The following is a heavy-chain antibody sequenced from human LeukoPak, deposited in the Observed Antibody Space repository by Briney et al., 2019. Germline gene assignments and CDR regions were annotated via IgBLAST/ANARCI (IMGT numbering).Heavy chain of an antibody. CDR1: GFTFSSYG. Sequence: GGSLRLSCEASGFTFSSYGMHWVRQAPGKGLEWVAVISYDGSNKYYADSVKGRFTISRDNSKNTLYLQMNSLRAEDTAVYYCAKDQKGYYDGGYFDYWGQGTLVTVSS. J-gene: IGHJ4*02. D-gene: IGHD3-22*01. CDR2: ISYDGSNK. V-gene: IGHV3-30*18. CDR3: AKDQKGYYDGGYFDY.